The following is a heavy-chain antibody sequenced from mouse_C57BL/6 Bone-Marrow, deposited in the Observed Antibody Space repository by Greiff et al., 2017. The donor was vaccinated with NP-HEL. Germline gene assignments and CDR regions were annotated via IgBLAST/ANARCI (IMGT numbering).Heavy chain of an antibody. D-gene: IGHD4-1*01. V-gene: IGHV5-17*01. CDR1: GFTFSDYG. CDR3: ARGGTGTVDY. CDR2: ISSGSSTI. J-gene: IGHJ2*01. Sequence: EVKLVESGGGLVKPGGSLKLSCAASGFTFSDYGMHWVRQAPEKGLEWVAYISSGSSTIYYADTVKGRFTISRDNAKNTLFLQMTRLRSEDTAMYYCARGGTGTVDYWGQGTTLTVSS.